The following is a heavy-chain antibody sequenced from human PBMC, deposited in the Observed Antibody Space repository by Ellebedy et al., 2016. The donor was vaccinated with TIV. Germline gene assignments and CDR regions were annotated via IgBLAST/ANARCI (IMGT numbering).Heavy chain of an antibody. J-gene: IGHJ4*02. V-gene: IGHV1-46*01. CDR3: ARSSFGNGYYGSIDY. CDR2: INPSGGST. Sequence: AASVKVSCKASGYTFTNYYMHWARQAPGQGLEWMGKINPSGGSTSNAHHLQGRISMTRDTSTSTVYMELSSLRSEDTAMYYCARSSFGNGYYGSIDYWGQGTLVTVSS. CDR1: GYTFTNYY. D-gene: IGHD3-3*01.